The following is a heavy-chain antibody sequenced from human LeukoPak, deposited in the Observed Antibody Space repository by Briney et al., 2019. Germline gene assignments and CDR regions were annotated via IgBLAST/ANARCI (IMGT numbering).Heavy chain of an antibody. Sequence: SETLSLTCAVSGASISSSHWWSWVRQPPRKGLEWIGEIYHGGSTNCNPSLKGRVTISVDRSNNQFSLRLTSVTAADTAVYHCARGEEHGSGTVHFDYWGQGTLVTVSS. CDR1: GASISSSHW. J-gene: IGHJ4*02. D-gene: IGHD3-10*01. CDR2: IYHGGST. V-gene: IGHV4-4*02. CDR3: ARGEEHGSGTVHFDY.